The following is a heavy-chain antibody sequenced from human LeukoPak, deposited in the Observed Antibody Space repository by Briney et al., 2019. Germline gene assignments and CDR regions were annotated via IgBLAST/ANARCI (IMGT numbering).Heavy chain of an antibody. D-gene: IGHD2-2*01. CDR3: ARTRQSQLRGDDY. J-gene: IGHJ4*02. CDR1: GFTFSGYS. Sequence: GGSLRLSCAASGFTFSGYSMNWVRQAPGKGLEWVSSISSSSSYIYYADSVKGRFTISRDNAKNSLYLQMSSLRAEDTAVYYCARTRQSQLRGDDYWAREPWSPSPQ. V-gene: IGHV3-21*01. CDR2: ISSSSSYI.